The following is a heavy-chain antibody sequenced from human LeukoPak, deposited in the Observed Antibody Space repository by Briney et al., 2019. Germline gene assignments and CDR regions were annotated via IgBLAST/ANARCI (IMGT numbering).Heavy chain of an antibody. Sequence: NPSETLSLTCTVSGGSISSSSYYWGWIRQPPGKGLEWIGSIYYSGSTYYNPSLKSRVTISVDTSKNQFSLRLSSVTAADTAVYYCARPALRSEGYYMDVWGKGTTVTVSS. CDR2: IYYSGST. CDR3: ARPALRSEGYYMDV. CDR1: GGSISSSSYY. V-gene: IGHV4-39*01. J-gene: IGHJ6*03.